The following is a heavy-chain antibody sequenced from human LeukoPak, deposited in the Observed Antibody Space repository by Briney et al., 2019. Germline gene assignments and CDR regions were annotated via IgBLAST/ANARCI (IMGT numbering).Heavy chain of an antibody. J-gene: IGHJ4*02. CDR1: GFTFSSYS. Sequence: GGSLRLSCAASGFTFSSYSMNWVRQAPGRGLEWVASMKGDGRSINYVESVKGRFTISRDNARNSLYLQMSSLRAEDTAVYYCARLFGGVTTFDSWGKGALVTVSS. CDR2: MKGDGRSI. V-gene: IGHV3-7*01. D-gene: IGHD1-1*01. CDR3: ARLFGGVTTFDS.